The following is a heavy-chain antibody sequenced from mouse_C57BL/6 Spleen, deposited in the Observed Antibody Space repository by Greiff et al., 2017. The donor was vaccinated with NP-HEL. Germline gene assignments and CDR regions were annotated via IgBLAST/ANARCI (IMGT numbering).Heavy chain of an antibody. CDR2: IRLKSDNYAT. Sequence: EVKLVESGGGLVQPGGSMKLSCVASGFTFSNYWMNWVRQSPEKGLEWVAQIRLKSDNYATHYAESVKGRFTISRDDSKSSVYLQMNNLRAEDTGIYYCTLYSSFDYWGQGTTLTVSS. D-gene: IGHD2-12*01. CDR1: GFTFSNYW. J-gene: IGHJ2*01. CDR3: TLYSSFDY. V-gene: IGHV6-3*01.